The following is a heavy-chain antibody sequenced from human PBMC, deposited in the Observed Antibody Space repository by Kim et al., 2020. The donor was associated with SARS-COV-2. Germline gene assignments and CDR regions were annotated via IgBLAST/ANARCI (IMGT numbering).Heavy chain of an antibody. J-gene: IGHJ4*02. D-gene: IGHD6-13*01. Sequence: YYGNSVKGRFTISRDDSKNTLYLQMGSLRPEDMAVYYCVRALRYSSPTDYWGQGTLVTVSS. CDR3: VRALRYSSPTDY. V-gene: IGHV3-64*01.